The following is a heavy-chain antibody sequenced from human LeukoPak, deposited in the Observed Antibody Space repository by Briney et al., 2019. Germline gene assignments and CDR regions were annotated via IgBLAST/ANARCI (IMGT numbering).Heavy chain of an antibody. CDR1: GYTFTSYD. D-gene: IGHD3-22*01. V-gene: IGHV1-8*01. CDR3: ARGPLRSVITMIVVVITRDFRGFDP. J-gene: IGHJ5*02. CDR2: MNPNSGNT. Sequence: ASVKVSCKASGYTFTSYDINWVRQATGQGLEWMGWMNPNSGNTGYAQKFQGRVTMTRNTPISTAYMELSSLRSEDTAVYYCARGPLRSVITMIVVVITRDFRGFDPWGQGTLVTVSS.